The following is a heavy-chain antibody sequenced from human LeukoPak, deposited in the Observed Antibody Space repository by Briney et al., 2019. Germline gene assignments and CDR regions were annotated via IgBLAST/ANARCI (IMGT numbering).Heavy chain of an antibody. CDR1: GGSFSGYY. CDR2: INHSGST. Sequence: SETLSLTCAVYGGSFSGYYWSWIRQPTGKGLEWIGEINHSGSTNYNPSLKSRVTISVDTSKNQFSLKLSSVTAADTAMYYCARGRSGDYVWGSYRSSNYYFDYWGQGTLVTVSS. V-gene: IGHV4-34*01. CDR3: ARGRSGDYVWGSYRSSNYYFDY. J-gene: IGHJ4*02. D-gene: IGHD3-16*02.